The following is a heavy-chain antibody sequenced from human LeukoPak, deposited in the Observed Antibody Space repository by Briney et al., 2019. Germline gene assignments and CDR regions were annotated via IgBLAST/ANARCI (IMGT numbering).Heavy chain of an antibody. CDR3: ARAHFYGSGSPDAFDI. J-gene: IGHJ3*02. D-gene: IGHD3-10*01. CDR1: GGSVSSNDYS. CDR2: MYYSGSS. Sequence: SETLSLTCTVSGGSVSSNDYSWSWIRQPPGRGLEWIGYMYYSGSSYYSPSLKSRVTISVDTSKNRFSLKLSSVTAADTAVYYCARAHFYGSGSPDAFDIWGQGALVTVFS. V-gene: IGHV4-30-4*01.